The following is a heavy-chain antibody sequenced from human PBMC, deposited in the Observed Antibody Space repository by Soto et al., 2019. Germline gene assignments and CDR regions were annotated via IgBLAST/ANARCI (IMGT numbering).Heavy chain of an antibody. CDR1: GYTFTGYY. Sequence: ASVKVSCKASGYTFTGYYMHWVRQAPGQGLEWMGWINPNSGGTNYAQKFQGRVTMTRDTSISTAYMELSRLRSDDTAVYYCARTSSGWYSHFDYWGQGTLVTVSS. CDR3: ARTSSGWYSHFDY. V-gene: IGHV1-2*02. CDR2: INPNSGGT. D-gene: IGHD6-19*01. J-gene: IGHJ4*02.